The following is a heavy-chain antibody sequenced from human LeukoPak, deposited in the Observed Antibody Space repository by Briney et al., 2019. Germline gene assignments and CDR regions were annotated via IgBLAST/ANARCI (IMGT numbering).Heavy chain of an antibody. J-gene: IGHJ5*02. Sequence: PSETLSLTCTVSGGSISSYYWSWIRQPPGKGLEWIVYVYTRGSTNYNPSPKRRATISVETSKNQSSLKLSSVTAADTAVYYCARWQYKLLNLPSPHRTGAFAPWGQGTLVTVSS. D-gene: IGHD2-2*01. CDR2: VYTRGST. CDR3: ARWQYKLLNLPSPHRTGAFAP. V-gene: IGHV4-4*09. CDR1: GGSISSYY.